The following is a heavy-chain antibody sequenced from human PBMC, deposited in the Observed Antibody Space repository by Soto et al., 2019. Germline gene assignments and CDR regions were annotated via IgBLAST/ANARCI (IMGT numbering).Heavy chain of an antibody. CDR1: GYSFTSYW. V-gene: IGHV5-51*01. CDR2: IYPGDSDT. CDR3: ARNSFGDYSTYYYYGMDV. D-gene: IGHD4-17*01. Sequence: GESLKISCKGSGYSFTSYWIGWVRQMPGKGLEWMGIIYPGDSDTRYSPSFQGQVTISADKSISTAYLQWSSLKASDTAMYYCARNSFGDYSTYYYYGMDVWGQGTTVTVSS. J-gene: IGHJ6*02.